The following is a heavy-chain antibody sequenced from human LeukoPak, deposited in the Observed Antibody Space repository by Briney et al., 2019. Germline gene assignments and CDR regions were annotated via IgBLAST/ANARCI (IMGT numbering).Heavy chain of an antibody. CDR3: AKGRWPDYYDSSGHFDH. CDR1: GFTFSSYA. D-gene: IGHD3-22*01. CDR2: VSGSGGST. J-gene: IGHJ4*02. V-gene: IGHV3-23*01. Sequence: PGGSLRLSCAASGFTFSSYAMSWVRQAPGKGLEWVSAVSGSGGSTYYADSVKGRFTISRDNSKNTLYLQINSLRAEDTAVYYCAKGRWPDYYDSSGHFDHWGQGTLVTVSS.